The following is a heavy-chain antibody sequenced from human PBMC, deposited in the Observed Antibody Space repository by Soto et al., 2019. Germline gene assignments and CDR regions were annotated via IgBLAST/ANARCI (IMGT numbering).Heavy chain of an antibody. Sequence: QVQLQESGPGLVKPSQTLSITCTVSGGSISSGGYYWSWIRQHPGKGLEWIGYIYYSGSTYYNPSLKSRVTISVDPSKNQVSLKLSSVTAADTAVYYCARFTSPHYYYYYMDVWGKGTTVTVSS. CDR1: GGSISSGGYY. J-gene: IGHJ6*03. CDR3: ARFTSPHYYYYYMDV. CDR2: IYYSGST. V-gene: IGHV4-31*03.